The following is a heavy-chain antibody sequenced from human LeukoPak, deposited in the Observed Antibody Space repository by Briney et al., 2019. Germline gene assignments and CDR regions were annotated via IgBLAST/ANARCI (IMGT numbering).Heavy chain of an antibody. CDR3: AKGKPAAGVISPFDP. CDR2: IRSDGSNK. CDR1: GFTFGSYG. V-gene: IGHV3-30*02. J-gene: IGHJ5*02. Sequence: GGSLRLSCAASGFTFGSYGMHWVRQAPGKGLEWVTFIRSDGSNKYYADSVKGRFTISRDNSKNTLYLQMNSLRAEDTAVYYCAKGKPAAGVISPFDPWGQGTLVTVSS. D-gene: IGHD6-13*01.